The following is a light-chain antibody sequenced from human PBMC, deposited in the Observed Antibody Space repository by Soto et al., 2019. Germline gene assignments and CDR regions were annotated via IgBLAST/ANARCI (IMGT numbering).Light chain of an antibody. Sequence: EIVMTQSPGTLSVSPGERGTLSCRASQSVGSNLAWFQQKPGQAPRLLIQGASTRATGIPGRFSGSGSGTELTLTISSLQSEDFAVYYCQQYYNLWTFGQGTKGEIK. J-gene: IGKJ1*01. CDR2: GAS. V-gene: IGKV3-15*01. CDR1: QSVGSN. CDR3: QQYYNLWT.